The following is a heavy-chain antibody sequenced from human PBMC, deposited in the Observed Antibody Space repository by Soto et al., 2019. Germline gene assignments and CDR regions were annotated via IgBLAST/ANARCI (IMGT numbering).Heavy chain of an antibody. D-gene: IGHD3-10*01. V-gene: IGHV3-23*01. CDR2: ISGSGVST. CDR1: GFNFSSYA. J-gene: IGHJ6*02. Sequence: GGSLRLSCAASGFNFSSYALGWVRQAPGRGLECVSAISGSGVSTFYADSVKGRFTISRDTSKNTLYLQMNTLTAEDTAVYYCAKDHRIWGRLVEYMDVWGQGTTVTVSS. CDR3: AKDHRIWGRLVEYMDV.